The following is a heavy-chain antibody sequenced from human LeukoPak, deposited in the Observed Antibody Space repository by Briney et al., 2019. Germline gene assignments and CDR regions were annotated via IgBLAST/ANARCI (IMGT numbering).Heavy chain of an antibody. J-gene: IGHJ3*02. Sequence: GGSLRLSCAASGFTFSSYAMHWVRQAPGKGLEYVSAISSNGGSTYYANSVKGRFTISRDNSKNTLYLQMGSLRAEDMAVYYCARVGLFDAFDIWGQGTKVTVSS. CDR3: ARVGLFDAFDI. CDR1: GFTFSSYA. D-gene: IGHD3-16*01. V-gene: IGHV3-64*01. CDR2: ISSNGGST.